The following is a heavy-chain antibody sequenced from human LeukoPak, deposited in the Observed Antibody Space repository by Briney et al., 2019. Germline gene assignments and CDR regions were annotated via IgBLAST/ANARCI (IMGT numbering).Heavy chain of an antibody. Sequence: GGSLRLSCAASGFTFSSYWMSWVRQAPGKGLEWVANIKQDGSEKYYVDSVKGRFTISRDNAKNSLYLQMNSLRAEDTAVYYCAKVRFLEFNWFDPWGQGTLVTVSS. V-gene: IGHV3-7*01. CDR1: GFTFSSYW. J-gene: IGHJ5*02. D-gene: IGHD3-3*01. CDR2: IKQDGSEK. CDR3: AKVRFLEFNWFDP.